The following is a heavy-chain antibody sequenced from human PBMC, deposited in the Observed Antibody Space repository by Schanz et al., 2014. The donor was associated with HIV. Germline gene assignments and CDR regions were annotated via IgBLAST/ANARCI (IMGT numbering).Heavy chain of an antibody. CDR2: ISSDGTNK. V-gene: IGHV3-33*05. CDR1: GFTFSGYG. D-gene: IGHD1-20*01. CDR3: ARGEAITSYYHYYGMDV. J-gene: IGHJ6*02. Sequence: VQLVESGGGLVQPGGSLRLSCAASGFTFSGYGMHWVRQAPGKGLEWVADISSDGTNKYYADSVKGRFTISRDNSKKTLYLQMNSLRAEDTAVYYCARGEAITSYYHYYGMDVWGQGTTVTVSS.